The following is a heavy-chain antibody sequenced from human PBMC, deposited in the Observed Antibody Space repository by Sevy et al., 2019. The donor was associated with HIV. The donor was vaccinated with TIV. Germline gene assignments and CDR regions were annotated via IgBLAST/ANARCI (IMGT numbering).Heavy chain of an antibody. V-gene: IGHV3-30*02. CDR3: AKMPRTPCYCSIDWYFDL. Sequence: GGSLRLSCAASGFTFSSYGMHWVRQAPGKGLEWVAFIRYDGSNKYYADSVKGRFTISRDNSKNTLYLQMNSLRAEDTAVYYCAKMPRTPCYCSIDWYFDLWGRGTLVTVSS. D-gene: IGHD2-21*02. CDR2: IRYDGSNK. J-gene: IGHJ2*01. CDR1: GFTFSSYG.